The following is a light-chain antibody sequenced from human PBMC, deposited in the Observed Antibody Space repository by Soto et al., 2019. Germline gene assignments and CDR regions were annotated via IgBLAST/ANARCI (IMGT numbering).Light chain of an antibody. CDR3: QQYNKWPLT. Sequence: EIVMTQSPATLSVSPGERATLSCRASQSVSSNLAWYQQKPGQAPSLLIYGASTRATGIPARLSGSGSGTDFTLTISSLQSEDFAVYYCQQYNKWPLTFGGGTRWIS. J-gene: IGKJ4*01. CDR1: QSVSSN. V-gene: IGKV3-15*01. CDR2: GAS.